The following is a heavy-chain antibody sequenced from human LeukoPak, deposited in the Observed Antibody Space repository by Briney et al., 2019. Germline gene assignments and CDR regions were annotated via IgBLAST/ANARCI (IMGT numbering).Heavy chain of an antibody. J-gene: IGHJ4*02. V-gene: IGHV3-20*04. D-gene: IGHD3-16*01. Sequence: PGGSLRLSCAASGFTFDDYGMSWVRQAPGKGLEWVSGINCNGGSTGYADSVKGGFTISRDNAKNSLYLQMNSLRAEDTALYYCARGISVMITFGGANDYWGQGTLVTVSS. CDR1: GFTFDDYG. CDR2: INCNGGST. CDR3: ARGISVMITFGGANDY.